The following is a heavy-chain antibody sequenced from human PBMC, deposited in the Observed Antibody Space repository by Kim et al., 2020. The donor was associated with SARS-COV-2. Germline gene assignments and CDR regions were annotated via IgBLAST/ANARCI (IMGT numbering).Heavy chain of an antibody. CDR1: GYSFSGYA. CDR3: VKHLGPRLYNSFNA. V-gene: IGHV3-23*01. J-gene: IGHJ5*02. D-gene: IGHD3-22*01. CDR2: IGGTVESP. Sequence: GGSLRLSCAGSGYSFSGYAMSWVRQAPGKGLEWVSGIGGTVESPYYTDSVRGRFTISRDNSKRTLDLQMNILRAEDTALYYCVKHLGPRLYNSFNAWGQG.